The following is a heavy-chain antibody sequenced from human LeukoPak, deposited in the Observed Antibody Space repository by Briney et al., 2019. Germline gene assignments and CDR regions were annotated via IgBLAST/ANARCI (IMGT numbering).Heavy chain of an antibody. CDR1: GYTFTGYY. CDR2: LNPKTGGT. J-gene: IGHJ4*02. Sequence: ASVKVSCKASGYTFTGYYLHWVRQAPGQGLEWMGWLNPKTGGTSYAQKFQGRVTMTRDTSISTVNMELSRLTSDGTAVYYCARATAENDHWGQGTLVTASS. CDR3: ARATAENDH. V-gene: IGHV1-2*02. D-gene: IGHD1-14*01.